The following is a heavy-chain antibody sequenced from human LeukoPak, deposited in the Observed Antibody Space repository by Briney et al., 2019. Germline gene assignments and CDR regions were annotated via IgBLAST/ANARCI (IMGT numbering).Heavy chain of an antibody. J-gene: IGHJ4*02. V-gene: IGHV4-59*01. CDR3: ARIVPYKYGYVDY. Sequence: TSETLSLTCTVSGGSINNYYWICIRQPPGKGLEWIGYIYYSGSTTYNPSLKSRVTISLDTSKNQFSLKLESVTAADTAVYYCARIVPYKYGYVDYWGQGTLVTVSS. CDR1: GGSINNYY. CDR2: IYYSGST. D-gene: IGHD5-18*01.